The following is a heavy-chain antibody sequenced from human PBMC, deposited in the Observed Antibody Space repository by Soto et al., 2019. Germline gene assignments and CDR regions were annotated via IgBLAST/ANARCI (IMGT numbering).Heavy chain of an antibody. D-gene: IGHD2-2*01. CDR2: IYYSGST. V-gene: IGHV4-39*01. CDR3: ARTSVLGYCSSTSCYGYYYYYMDV. Sequence: SETLSLTCTVSGGSIISSSYYWGWIRQPPGKGLEWIGSIYYSGSTYYNPSLKSRVTISVDTSKNQFSLKLSSVTAADTAVYYCARTSVLGYCSSTSCYGYYYYYMDVWGKGTTVTVSS. CDR1: GGSIISSSYY. J-gene: IGHJ6*03.